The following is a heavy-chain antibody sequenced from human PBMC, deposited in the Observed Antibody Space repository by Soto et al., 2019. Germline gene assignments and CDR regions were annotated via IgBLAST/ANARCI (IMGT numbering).Heavy chain of an antibody. CDR3: ARDYSPAPYYYDSSGSEDAFDI. J-gene: IGHJ3*02. CDR1: GGSISSGGYY. V-gene: IGHV4-31*03. D-gene: IGHD3-22*01. CDR2: IYYSGST. Sequence: QVQLQESGPGLVKPSQTLSLTCTVSGGSISSGGYYWSWIRQHPGKGLEWIGYIYYSGSTYYNPSLKSRVTISVDTSKNQFSLKLSSVTAADTAVYYCARDYSPAPYYYDSSGSEDAFDIWGQGTMVTVSS.